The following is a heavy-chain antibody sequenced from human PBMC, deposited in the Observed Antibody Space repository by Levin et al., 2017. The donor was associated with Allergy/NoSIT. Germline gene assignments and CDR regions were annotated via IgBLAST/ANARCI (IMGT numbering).Heavy chain of an antibody. D-gene: IGHD3-16*02. J-gene: IGHJ4*02. Sequence: GGSLRLSCVVSGFTFSSYAMSWIRQTPDKGLEWISIISGNSRTIYYADSVRGRFTISRDNSKNTLSLQMNSLSAKDTALYYCVSYRDGPYIHIAYWGQGTLVTVSS. CDR2: ISGNSRTI. CDR3: VSYRDGPYIHIAY. CDR1: GFTFSSYA. V-gene: IGHV3-23*01.